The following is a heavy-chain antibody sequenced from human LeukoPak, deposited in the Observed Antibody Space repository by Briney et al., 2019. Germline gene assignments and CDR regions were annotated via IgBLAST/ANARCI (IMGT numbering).Heavy chain of an antibody. Sequence: SETLSLTCTVSGGSISSYYWSWIRQPPGKGLEWIGYIYYSGSTNYNPSLKSRVTISVDTSKNQFSLKLSSVTAADTAVYYCASIVVPAATSYYYYYMDVWGKGTTVTVSS. D-gene: IGHD2-2*01. CDR2: IYYSGST. CDR3: ASIVVPAATSYYYYYMDV. J-gene: IGHJ6*03. CDR1: GGSISSYY. V-gene: IGHV4-59*01.